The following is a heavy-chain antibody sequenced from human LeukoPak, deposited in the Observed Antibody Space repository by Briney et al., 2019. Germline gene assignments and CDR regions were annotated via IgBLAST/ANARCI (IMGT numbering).Heavy chain of an antibody. V-gene: IGHV3-30*02. J-gene: IGHJ4*02. Sequence: PGGSLRLSCAASGFTFSSYAMHWVRQAPGKGLEWVAFIRYDGSNKYYADSVKGRFTISRDNSKNTLYLQMNSLRAEDTAVYYCAKGLWFGELLLDYWGQGTLVTVSS. CDR3: AKGLWFGELLLDY. D-gene: IGHD3-10*01. CDR1: GFTFSSYA. CDR2: IRYDGSNK.